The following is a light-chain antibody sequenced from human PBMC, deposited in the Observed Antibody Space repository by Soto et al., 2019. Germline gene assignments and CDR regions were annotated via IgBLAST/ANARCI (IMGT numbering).Light chain of an antibody. CDR2: GAS. CDR3: QQYGSSPPT. Sequence: EIVLTQSPGTLSLSPGERATLSCRASQSVSSSYLAWYQQKPGQAPRLLIYGASSRATGIPDRFSGSGSGTDFTLTISRLGPEDFAVYYCQQYGSSPPTFGQGTRLEI. V-gene: IGKV3-20*01. CDR1: QSVSSSY. J-gene: IGKJ5*01.